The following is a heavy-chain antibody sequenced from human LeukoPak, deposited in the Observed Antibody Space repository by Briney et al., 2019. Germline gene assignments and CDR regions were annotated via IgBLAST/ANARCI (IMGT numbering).Heavy chain of an antibody. V-gene: IGHV3-74*01. D-gene: IGHD6-13*01. J-gene: IGHJ4*02. Sequence: PGGSLRLSCAASGFTFSDYWMHWVRQAPGKGLVWVSRIDLAGEYTTYADSVKGRFTISRDNSKNTLYLQMNSLRADDTAVYYCARGAVIQYSSSWFSHLFSDYWGQGTLVTVSS. CDR2: IDLAGEYT. CDR3: ARGAVIQYSSSWFSHLFSDY. CDR1: GFTFSDYW.